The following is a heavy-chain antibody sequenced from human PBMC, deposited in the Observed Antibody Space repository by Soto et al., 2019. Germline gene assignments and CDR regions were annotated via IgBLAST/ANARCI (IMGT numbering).Heavy chain of an antibody. CDR2: INPNSGKT. Sequence: ASVKVSCTASGYTFTGDYMHWVRQAPGQGLEWMGWINPNSGKTNYAQKFQERVTITRDMSTSTAYMELSSLRSEDTAMYYCAAEYGSGSYHYGMDVWGQGTTVTVSS. D-gene: IGHD3-10*01. CDR1: GYTFTGDY. CDR3: AAEYGSGSYHYGMDV. V-gene: IGHV1-2*02. J-gene: IGHJ6*02.